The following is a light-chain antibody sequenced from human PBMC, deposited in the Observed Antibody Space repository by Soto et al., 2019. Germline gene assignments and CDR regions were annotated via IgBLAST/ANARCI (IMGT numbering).Light chain of an antibody. CDR2: EVT. CDR3: LSFTSGFTCV. J-gene: IGLJ1*01. V-gene: IGLV2-14*01. CDR1: SSDVGGYNY. Sequence: QSALTQPASVSGSPGQSITISCTGTSSDVGGYNYVSWYQHHPGKAPKLMIYEVTNRPSGVSIRFSGSKSGTTASLTISGLQAEDEADYYCLSFTSGFTCVFXT.